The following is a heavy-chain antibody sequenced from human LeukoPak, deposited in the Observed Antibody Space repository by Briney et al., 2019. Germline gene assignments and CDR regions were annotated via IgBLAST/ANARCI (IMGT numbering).Heavy chain of an antibody. J-gene: IGHJ6*03. CDR1: GYTLTELS. V-gene: IGHV1-24*01. CDR3: ATATNILWFGLMDV. D-gene: IGHD3-10*01. Sequence: GASVKVSCKVSGYTLTELSMHWVRQAPGKGLEWMGGFDPEDGETIYAQKFQGRVTMTEDTSTDTAYMELSSLRSEDTAVYYCATATNILWFGLMDVWGKGTTVTVSS. CDR2: FDPEDGET.